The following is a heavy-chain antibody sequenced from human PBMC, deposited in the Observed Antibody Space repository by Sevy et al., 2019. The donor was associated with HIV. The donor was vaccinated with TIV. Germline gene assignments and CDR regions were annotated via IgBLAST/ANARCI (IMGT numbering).Heavy chain of an antibody. CDR2: ISPHNGDT. D-gene: IGHD2-15*01. J-gene: IGHJ4*02. CDR1: GYSFTTYR. CDR3: ARAYCSGGSCYSLAY. Sequence: ASVKVSCKASGYSFTTYRITWLRQAPGQGLEWMGWISPHNGDTNYVQNLQGRVTMITDTSTSTAYMGRRSLRSDDTAVYYCARAYCSGGSCYSLAYWGQGTRVTVSS. V-gene: IGHV1-18*01.